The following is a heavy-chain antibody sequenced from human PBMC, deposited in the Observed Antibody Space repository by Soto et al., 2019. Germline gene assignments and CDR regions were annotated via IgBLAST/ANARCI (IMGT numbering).Heavy chain of an antibody. J-gene: IGHJ4*02. D-gene: IGHD3-10*01. CDR3: TRDRDYLXY. Sequence: GGSLILSCTASGFTFVDDAMSWVRQAPGKGLEWVGFIRSKAYGGTTEYAASVKGRFTISRDDFKSIAYLQMNSLKTEDTAVYYCTRDRDYLXYWGQGALVXVSS. CDR2: IRSKAYGGTT. V-gene: IGHV3-49*04. CDR1: GFTFVDDA.